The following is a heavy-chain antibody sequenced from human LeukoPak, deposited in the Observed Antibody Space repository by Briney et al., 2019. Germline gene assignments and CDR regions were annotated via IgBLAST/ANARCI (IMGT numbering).Heavy chain of an antibody. CDR3: ATPRSVVAATPGSFGY. D-gene: IGHD2-15*01. J-gene: IGHJ4*02. CDR1: GGTFSSYA. CDR2: IIPIFGTA. V-gene: IGHV1-69*06. Sequence: ASVKVSCKASGGTFSSYAISWVRQAPGQGLEWMGGIIPIFGTANYAQKFQGRVTITADKSTSTAYMELSSLRSEDTAVYYCATPRSVVAATPGSFGYWGQGTLVTVSS.